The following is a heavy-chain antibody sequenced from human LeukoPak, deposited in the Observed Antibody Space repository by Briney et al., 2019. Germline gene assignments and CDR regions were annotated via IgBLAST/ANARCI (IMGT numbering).Heavy chain of an antibody. CDR1: GGTFSSYA. Sequence: ASVKVSCKASGGTFSSYAISWVRQAPGQGLEWMGGIIPIFGTANYAQKFQGRVTITTDESTSTAYMELSSLRSEDTAVYYCARGDSGSYFPLIDYWGQGTLVTVSS. CDR2: IIPIFGTA. J-gene: IGHJ4*02. D-gene: IGHD1-26*01. CDR3: ARGDSGSYFPLIDY. V-gene: IGHV1-69*05.